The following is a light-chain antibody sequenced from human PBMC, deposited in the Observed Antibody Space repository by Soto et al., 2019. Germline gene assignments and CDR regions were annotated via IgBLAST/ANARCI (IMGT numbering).Light chain of an antibody. CDR2: GAS. CDR1: QSLRDT. CDR3: LQYDHWLWT. V-gene: IGKV3-15*01. J-gene: IGKJ1*01. Sequence: PCTLFLSAEQRAILSYTTSQSLRDTLAWYQQKPGQAPRLLIHGASTRATGFPARFSGSGSGTDFTLTISSVQAEDSGVYYCLQYDHWLWTFGQGTKVDIK.